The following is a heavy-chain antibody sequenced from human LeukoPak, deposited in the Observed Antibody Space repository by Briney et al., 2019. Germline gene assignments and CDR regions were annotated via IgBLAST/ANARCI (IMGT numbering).Heavy chain of an antibody. CDR3: TRDGY. V-gene: IGHV3-49*03. CDR2: IRSKAYGGTT. Sequence: GGSLRLSCAASGFTFSDYSVNWFRQAPGKGLEWVGFIRSKAYGGTTEYAASVKGRFTISRDDSKSIAYLQMNSLKTEDTAVYYCTRDGYWGQGTLVTVSS. J-gene: IGHJ4*02. CDR1: GFTFSDYS.